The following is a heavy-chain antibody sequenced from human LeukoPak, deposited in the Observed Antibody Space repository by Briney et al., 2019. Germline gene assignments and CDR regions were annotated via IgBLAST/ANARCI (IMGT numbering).Heavy chain of an antibody. Sequence: PGGSLRLSCAASGFTFSSYWMHWVRQAPGKGLVWVSRINSDGSSTSYADSVKGRFTISRDNSKNTLYLQMNSLRAEDTAVYYCARGVVVVAAPIDYWGQGTLVTVSS. J-gene: IGHJ4*02. CDR2: INSDGSST. CDR1: GFTFSSYW. V-gene: IGHV3-74*01. CDR3: ARGVVVVAAPIDY. D-gene: IGHD2-15*01.